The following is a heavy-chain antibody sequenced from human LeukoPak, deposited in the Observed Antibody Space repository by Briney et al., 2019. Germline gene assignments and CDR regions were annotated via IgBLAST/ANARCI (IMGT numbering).Heavy chain of an antibody. Sequence: SETLSLTCTVSGGSISSYYWSWIRQPPGKGLELIGYIYYSGSTHYNPSLKSRVTISVDTSKDHFSLKLSSVTAADTAVYYCARHYGATGGVFDYWGQGALVTVSS. CDR3: ARHYGATGGVFDY. CDR2: IYYSGST. J-gene: IGHJ4*02. CDR1: GGSISSYY. V-gene: IGHV4-59*08. D-gene: IGHD7-27*01.